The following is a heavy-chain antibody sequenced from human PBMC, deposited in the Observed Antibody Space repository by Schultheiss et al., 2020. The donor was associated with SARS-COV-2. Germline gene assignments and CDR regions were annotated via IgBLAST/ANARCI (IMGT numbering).Heavy chain of an antibody. CDR3: ARESGGSNFDF. V-gene: IGHV4-61*05. Sequence: SETLSLTCTVSGGSISSSSYYWGWIRQPPGKGLEWIGYIYYSDTTNYNPSLKSRVMISVDMSKNQFSLKLRSVTAADTAVYYCARESGGSNFDFWGQGILVTVSS. D-gene: IGHD3-3*01. CDR1: GGSISSSSYY. J-gene: IGHJ4*02. CDR2: IYYSDTT.